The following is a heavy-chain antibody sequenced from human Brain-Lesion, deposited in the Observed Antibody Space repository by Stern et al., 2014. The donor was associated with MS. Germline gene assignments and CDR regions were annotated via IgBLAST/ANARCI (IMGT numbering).Heavy chain of an antibody. CDR3: ATDLQQPLVDTFDI. J-gene: IGHJ3*02. CDR1: GYTLTAFS. D-gene: IGHD6-13*01. CDR2: FDPEDGES. Sequence: VQLVQSGAEVKKPGASVKVACKVSGYTLTAFSMHWVRQAPGKGLEWMGGFDPEDGESISEQKFQGRVTMTEDTSTDTAYMELSSLRSEDTAIYYCATDLQQPLVDTFDIWGQGTMVTVSS. V-gene: IGHV1-24*01.